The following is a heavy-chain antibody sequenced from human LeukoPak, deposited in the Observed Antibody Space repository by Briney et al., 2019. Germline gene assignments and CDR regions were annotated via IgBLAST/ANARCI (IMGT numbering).Heavy chain of an antibody. V-gene: IGHV3-9*01. CDR3: TRGSSWPDY. Sequence: GGSLRLSCAASGFTFDDYAMHWVRQAPGKGLEWVSGISWNSGSIGYADSVKGRFTISRDNAKNSLYLQMNSLRAEDTAVYYCTRGSSWPDYWGQGTLVTVSS. CDR2: ISWNSGSI. D-gene: IGHD6-13*01. J-gene: IGHJ4*02. CDR1: GFTFDDYA.